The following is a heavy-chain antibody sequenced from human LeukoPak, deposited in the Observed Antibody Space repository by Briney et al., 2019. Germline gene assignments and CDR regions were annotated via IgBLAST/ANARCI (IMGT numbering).Heavy chain of an antibody. CDR3: ARPRGDDFWSGYYPDY. Sequence: KPGGSLRLSCAASGFTFSDYYMSWIRQAPGKGLEWVSYISSSGSTIYYADSVKGRFTISRDNAKNSLYPQMNSLRAEDTAVYYCARPRGDDFWSGYYPDYWGQGTLVTVSS. D-gene: IGHD3-3*01. CDR2: ISSSGSTI. J-gene: IGHJ4*02. CDR1: GFTFSDYY. V-gene: IGHV3-11*01.